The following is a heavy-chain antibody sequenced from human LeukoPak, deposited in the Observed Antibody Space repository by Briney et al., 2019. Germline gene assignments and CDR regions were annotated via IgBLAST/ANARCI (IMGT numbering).Heavy chain of an antibody. CDR2: VSYCGTT. CDR3: ARQRSYLWDAFDI. J-gene: IGHJ3*02. CDR1: GGSISTSY. V-gene: IGHV4-59*08. D-gene: IGHD2-21*01. Sequence: SETLSLTCTVSGGSISTSYWSWIRQPPGKGLEWIAYVSYCGTTDYNPSLKSRVTISVDTSKNQFSLRLTSVTAADTAVYYCARQRSYLWDAFDIWGQGTLVTVSS.